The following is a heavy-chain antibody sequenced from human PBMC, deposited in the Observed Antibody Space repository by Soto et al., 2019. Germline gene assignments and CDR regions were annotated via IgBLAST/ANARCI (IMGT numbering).Heavy chain of an antibody. J-gene: IGHJ3*02. CDR1: GGSMRNYF. D-gene: IGHD2-15*01. CDR3: ARHDIRGGAYDI. V-gene: IGHV4-59*08. CDR2: MHDSGSS. Sequence: QVQLQESGPGLVKPSETLSLTCTVSGGSMRNYFWSWIRRPPGKGLEWLAYMHDSGSSNYNPPLQGRVTVSVDPSKNQFSLKLSSVTGSATTVYYRARHDIRGGAYDIWGHGAVVAVAS.